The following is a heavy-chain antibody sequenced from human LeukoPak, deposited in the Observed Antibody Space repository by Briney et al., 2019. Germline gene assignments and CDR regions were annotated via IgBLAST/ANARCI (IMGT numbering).Heavy chain of an antibody. Sequence: SETLSLTCTVSGDSISSSPYYWGWVRRPPGKGLEWIGSIYYIGSTHYNPSLKRRVTISVNTSKNQFSLKLTSVTAADTAVYYCAREAPVSSSSSFDYWGQGTLVTVSS. CDR3: AREAPVSSSSSFDY. CDR1: GDSISSSPYY. V-gene: IGHV4-39*07. J-gene: IGHJ4*02. D-gene: IGHD6-6*01. CDR2: IYYIGST.